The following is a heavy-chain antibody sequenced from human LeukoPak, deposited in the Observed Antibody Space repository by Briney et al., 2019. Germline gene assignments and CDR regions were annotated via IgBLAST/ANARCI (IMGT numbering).Heavy chain of an antibody. CDR1: GFTFSSYW. CDR2: IKKDGSEN. V-gene: IGHV3-7*01. J-gene: IGHJ4*02. D-gene: IGHD6-13*01. CDR3: AREPSYSSSWYTSCDY. Sequence: PGGSLRLSCAASGFTFSSYWMSWVRQAPGKGLEWVANIKKDGSENYYVDSVKGRFTISRDNAKKSLYLQMKSLRAEDTAVYYCAREPSYSSSWYTSCDYWGQGTLVTVSS.